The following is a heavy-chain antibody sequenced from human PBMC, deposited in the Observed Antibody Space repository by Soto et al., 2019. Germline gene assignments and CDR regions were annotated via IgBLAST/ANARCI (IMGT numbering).Heavy chain of an antibody. Sequence: SETLSLTCTVSGDSISGLSWAWIRQPPGKALEWIGHIYSSGSTNYNPSLKSRVTIAIDTPKNQFSLKLSSVTAAETAMYYWVKYYLPYRVIESWGQGTLGTLSS. V-gene: IGHV4-59*11. D-gene: IGHD1-26*01. CDR3: VKYYLPYRVIES. J-gene: IGHJ4*02. CDR1: GDSISGLS. CDR2: IYSSGST.